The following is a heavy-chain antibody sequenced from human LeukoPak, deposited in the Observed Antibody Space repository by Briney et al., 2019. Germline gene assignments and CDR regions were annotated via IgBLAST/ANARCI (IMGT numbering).Heavy chain of an antibody. CDR3: ASRARSGRLEP. Sequence: GGSLRLSCAASGFTFSNYAMSWARQAPGKGLEWVSAISGSGGSTYYADSVKGRFTISRDNSKNTLYLQMNSLRAEDTAVYYCASRARSGRLEPWGQGTLVTVSS. V-gene: IGHV3-23*01. CDR1: GFTFSNYA. CDR2: ISGSGGST. J-gene: IGHJ5*02. D-gene: IGHD1-26*01.